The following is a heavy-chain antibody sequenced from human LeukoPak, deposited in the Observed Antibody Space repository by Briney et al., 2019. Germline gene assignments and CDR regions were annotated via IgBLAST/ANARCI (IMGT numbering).Heavy chain of an antibody. CDR2: IYYSGST. CDR3: ASDSGGSGYLWFDP. Sequence: PSGTLSLTCSVSGGSMNSNYWSWIRQPPGEGREGIGYIYYSGSTNYNHSLKSRVSISVDASKHQFSLRLNSVTAADTAVYYCASDSGGSGYLWFDPWGQGPLVTVSS. V-gene: IGHV4-59*01. D-gene: IGHD3-3*01. CDR1: GGSMNSNY. J-gene: IGHJ5*02.